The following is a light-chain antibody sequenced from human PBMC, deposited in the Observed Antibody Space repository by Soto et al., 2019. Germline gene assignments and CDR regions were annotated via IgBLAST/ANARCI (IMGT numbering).Light chain of an antibody. CDR2: DVS. V-gene: IGLV2-14*01. CDR3: SSYTSSSVYV. J-gene: IGLJ1*01. Sequence: QSVLTQPASVSVSPGQSITISCTGTSSDVGGYNYVSWYQQHPGKAPKLMIYDVSNRPSGVSNRFSGSKSGNTASLTISGLPAEDEADYYCSSYTSSSVYVFGTGTKVTVL. CDR1: SSDVGGYNY.